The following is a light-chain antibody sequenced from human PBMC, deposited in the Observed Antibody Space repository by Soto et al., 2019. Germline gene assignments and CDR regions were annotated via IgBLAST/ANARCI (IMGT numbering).Light chain of an antibody. V-gene: IGLV4-69*01. J-gene: IGLJ2*01. CDR3: QTCGTGIQV. Sequence: QLVLTQSPSASASLGASVKLTCTLSSGHSSYAIAWHQQQPEKGPRYLMKLNSDGSHSKGDGIPDRFSGSSSAAERYFTSPSLQAEDEADYYCQTCGTGIQVFGGGTKLTVL. CDR2: LNSDGSH. CDR1: SGHSSYA.